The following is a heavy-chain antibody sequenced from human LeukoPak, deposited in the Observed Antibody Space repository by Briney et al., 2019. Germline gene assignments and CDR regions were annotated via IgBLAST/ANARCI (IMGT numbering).Heavy chain of an antibody. V-gene: IGHV4-39*07. CDR3: AREGGLVELGYCSSTSCKPTRTLDY. J-gene: IGHJ4*02. Sequence: SETLSLTCTVSGGSISSSSYYWGWIRQPPGKGLEWIGSIYYSGSTNYNPSLRSRVTISVDASKNQFSLKRSSVTAADTAVYYCAREGGLVELGYCSSTSCKPTRTLDYWGQGTLVTVSS. D-gene: IGHD2-2*01. CDR2: IYYSGST. CDR1: GGSISSSSYY.